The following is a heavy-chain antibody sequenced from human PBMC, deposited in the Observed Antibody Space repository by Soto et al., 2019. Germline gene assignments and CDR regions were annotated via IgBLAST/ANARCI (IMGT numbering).Heavy chain of an antibody. CDR2: ISYDGTNK. CDR3: VRDEAAAGAYCFDY. Sequence: VGSLRLSCAASGFTFSSHAMHWVRQAPGKGLEWVAVISYDGTNKYYADSVKGRFTISRDHSKNTLYLQMNSLSSEDTAVYYCVRDEAAAGAYCFDYWGQGALVTVSS. V-gene: IGHV3-30-3*01. D-gene: IGHD6-13*01. CDR1: GFTFSSHA. J-gene: IGHJ4*02.